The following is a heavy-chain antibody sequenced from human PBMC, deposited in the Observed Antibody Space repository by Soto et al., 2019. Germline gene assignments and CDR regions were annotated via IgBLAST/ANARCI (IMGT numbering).Heavy chain of an antibody. V-gene: IGHV1-46*01. CDR3: ARDSTLAY. CDR1: GYTFTSFY. J-gene: IGHJ4*02. CDR2: INPSAGGT. Sequence: AAVKVSCKASGYTFTSFYMHWVRQAPGQGLEWMGIINPSAGGTSYAQKFQGRVTMTRDTSTSTVYMELSSLRSEDTAVYYCARDSTLAYWGQGTLVTVSS.